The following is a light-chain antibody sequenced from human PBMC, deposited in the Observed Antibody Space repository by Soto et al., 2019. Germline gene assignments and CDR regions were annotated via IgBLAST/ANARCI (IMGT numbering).Light chain of an antibody. V-gene: IGLV2-14*01. CDR2: EVT. CDR3: SSYRKTTFPHVV. J-gene: IGLJ2*01. Sequence: QSALTQPASVSGSPGQSITISCTGTSSDIGADDFVSWYQHHPDKTPKLIIFEVTYRPTGISHRFSASKSGNTASLTISGLEAEDGAFYYCSSYRKTTFPHVVFGGGTQLTVL. CDR1: SSDIGADDF.